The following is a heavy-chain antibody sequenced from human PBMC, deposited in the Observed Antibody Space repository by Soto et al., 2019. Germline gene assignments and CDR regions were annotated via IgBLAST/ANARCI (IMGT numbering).Heavy chain of an antibody. V-gene: IGHV3-13*01. CDR2: IDSSGDA. CDR3: ARGGIWGVSWNWFDT. J-gene: IGHJ5*02. D-gene: IGHD3-10*01. Sequence: EVQLVESGGGLVQPGGSLRLSCAASGFTFSSHDMHWVRQVTGKGLEWVSGIDSSGDAKYSASVKGRFTISRENVKNSLHLKMNSLTAGDTAVYYCARGGIWGVSWNWFDTWGQGTLVTVSS. CDR1: GFTFSSHD.